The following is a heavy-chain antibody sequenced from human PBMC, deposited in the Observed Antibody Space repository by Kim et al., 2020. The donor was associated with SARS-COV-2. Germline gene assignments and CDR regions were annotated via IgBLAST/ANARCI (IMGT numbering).Heavy chain of an antibody. V-gene: IGHV3-23*01. D-gene: IGHD2-2*01. CDR3: AKELIVVVPAAPYPYGMDV. Sequence: GGSLRLSCAASGFTFSSYAMSWVRQAPGKGLEWVSAISGSGGSTYYADSVKGRFTISRDNSKNTLYLQMNSLRAEDTAVYYCAKELIVVVPAAPYPYGMDVWGQGTTVTVSS. CDR1: GFTFSSYA. J-gene: IGHJ6*02. CDR2: ISGSGGST.